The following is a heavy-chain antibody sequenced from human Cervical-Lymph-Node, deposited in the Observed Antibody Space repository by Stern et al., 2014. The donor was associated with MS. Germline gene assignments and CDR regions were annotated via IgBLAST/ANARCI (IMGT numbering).Heavy chain of an antibody. CDR1: GFSLTTSGVG. V-gene: IGHV2-5*02. D-gene: IGHD3-3*01. CDR2: IYWDEDK. Sequence: QITLKESGPTLVKPTETLTLTCTFSGFSLTTSGVGVGWIRQPPGKAPEWLAGIYWDEDKRYSPSLKSRLTITKDTSKNQVVLIMTNMDPADTATYYCAHTSDFEFWNGHPGKNCFDPWGQGTLVTVSS. J-gene: IGHJ5*02. CDR3: AHTSDFEFWNGHPGKNCFDP.